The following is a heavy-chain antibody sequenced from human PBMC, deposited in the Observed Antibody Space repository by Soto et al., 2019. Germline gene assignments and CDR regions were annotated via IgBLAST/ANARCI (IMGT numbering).Heavy chain of an antibody. V-gene: IGHV3-15*07. CDR1: GFTFSNAW. Sequence: GGSLRLSYAASGFTFSNAWMNWVRQAPGKGLEWVGRIKSKTDGGTTDYAAPVKGRFTISRDDSKNTLYLQMNSLKTEDTAVYYCTTTTDNYYLFSSFVYWGQGTLVTVSS. CDR2: IKSKTDGGTT. D-gene: IGHD3-3*02. J-gene: IGHJ4*02. CDR3: TTTTDNYYLFSSFVY.